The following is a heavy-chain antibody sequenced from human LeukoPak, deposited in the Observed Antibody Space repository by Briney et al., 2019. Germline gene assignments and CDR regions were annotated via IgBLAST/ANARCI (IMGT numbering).Heavy chain of an antibody. CDR1: GFTFSTHS. V-gene: IGHV3-21*04. D-gene: IGHD3-10*01. CDR3: AKRGVEIRGLLVIGYHKETSYFDH. Sequence: GGSLRLSCAASGFTFSTHSMSWVRQSPGKGLEWVSSISSGSSHIYYADSMKGRFTISRDNAKNSLFLQMNSLRAEDTAVYFCAKRGVEIRGLLVIGYHKETSYFDHWGQGVLVTVSS. CDR2: ISSGSSHI. J-gene: IGHJ4*02.